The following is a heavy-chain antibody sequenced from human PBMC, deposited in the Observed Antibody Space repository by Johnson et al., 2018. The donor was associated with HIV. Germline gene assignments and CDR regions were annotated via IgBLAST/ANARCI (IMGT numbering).Heavy chain of an antibody. J-gene: IGHJ3*02. CDR3: VRGRLYSSGWTHGGAFDI. Sequence: QVQLVESGGGVVQPGGSLRLSCAASGFTFSSYAIHWVRQAPGKGLEWVGVISYDGRNKYYADSVKGRLPISRDNSQNPLYLKMNSLRAEDTAVYYCVRGRLYSSGWTHGGAFDIWGPGTMVAVSS. D-gene: IGHD6-19*01. V-gene: IGHV3-30*04. CDR2: ISYDGRNK. CDR1: GFTFSSYA.